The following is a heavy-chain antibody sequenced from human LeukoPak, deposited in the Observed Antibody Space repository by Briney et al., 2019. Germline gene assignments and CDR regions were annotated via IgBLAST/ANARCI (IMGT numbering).Heavy chain of an antibody. CDR3: ARDAYGAVPDY. V-gene: IGHV3-66*01. D-gene: IGHD4-17*01. CDR2: IYSGGST. Sequence: GGSLRLSCAASGFTVSSNYMSWVRQAPGKGLEWVSVIYSGGSTYYADSMKGRFTISRDNSKNTLYLQMNSLRAEDTAVYYCARDAYGAVPDYWGQGTLVTVSS. J-gene: IGHJ4*02. CDR1: GFTVSSNY.